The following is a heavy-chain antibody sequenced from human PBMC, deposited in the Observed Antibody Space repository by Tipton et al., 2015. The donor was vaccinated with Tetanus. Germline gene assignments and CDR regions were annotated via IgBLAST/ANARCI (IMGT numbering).Heavy chain of an antibody. CDR2: ISPNSGVT. V-gene: IGHV1-2*02. Sequence: QSGAEVKRPGASVKVSCKASGYTFTGHYIHWVRQAPGQGLEWMGWISPNSGVTNYGKKFQGRVTMTRDTSITTAYMELSSLTSDDTAVYFCVRAGSQISATTSLDYWGQGTLVTVSS. CDR1: GYTFTGHY. CDR3: VRAGSQISATTSLDY. D-gene: IGHD1-7*01. J-gene: IGHJ4*02.